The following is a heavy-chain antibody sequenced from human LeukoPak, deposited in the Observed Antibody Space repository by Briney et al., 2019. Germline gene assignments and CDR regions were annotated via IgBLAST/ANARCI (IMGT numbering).Heavy chain of an antibody. Sequence: GGSLRLSCAASGFTFSSHWMHWVRQDPGKGLLWVSHINGDGGSTGYADSVKGRFTIPRDNAKNTLYLQMNSLRAEDTAVYYRARDRRDYYYMDVWGKGTTVTVSS. J-gene: IGHJ6*03. V-gene: IGHV3-74*01. CDR1: GFTFSSHW. CDR2: INGDGGST. CDR3: ARDRRDYYYMDV.